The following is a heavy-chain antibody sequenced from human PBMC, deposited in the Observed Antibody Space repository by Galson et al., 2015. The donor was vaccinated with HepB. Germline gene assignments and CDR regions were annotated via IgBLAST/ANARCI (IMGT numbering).Heavy chain of an antibody. D-gene: IGHD4-11*01. J-gene: IGHJ4*02. Sequence: SLRLSCAPSGFTFSANWMSWARQALGKGLEWVATINHDGSKKLYVDSVKGRFTISRDNAENSLYLQMNSLRAEDTAVYYCATSNYGPDYWGQGTPVTVSS. V-gene: IGHV3-7*01. CDR2: INHDGSKK. CDR1: GFTFSANW. CDR3: ATSNYGPDY.